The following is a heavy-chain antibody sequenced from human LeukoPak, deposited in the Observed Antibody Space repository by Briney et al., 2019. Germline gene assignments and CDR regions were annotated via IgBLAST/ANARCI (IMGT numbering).Heavy chain of an antibody. V-gene: IGHV4-30-4*08. CDR1: GGSISSGDYY. CDR2: IYYSGST. CDR3: ARVHQLLSYYFDY. J-gene: IGHJ4*02. D-gene: IGHD2-2*01. Sequence: SETLSLTCTVSGGSISSGDYYWSWHRQPPGKDLEWIGYIYYSGSTYYNPSLKSRVTISVDTSKNQSSLKLSSVTAADTAVYYCARVHQLLSYYFDYWGQGTLVTVSS.